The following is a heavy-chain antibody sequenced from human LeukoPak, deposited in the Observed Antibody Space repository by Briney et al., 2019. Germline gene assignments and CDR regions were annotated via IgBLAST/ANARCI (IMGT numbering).Heavy chain of an antibody. V-gene: IGHV3-33*01. CDR1: RFTFSSYG. Sequence: GGSLRLSCAASRFTFSSYGMHWVRQAPGKGLEWVAVIWYDGSNKYYADSVKGRFTISRDNSKNTLYLQMNSLRAEDTAVYYCARLSGPLAVAGIDYWGQGTLVTVSS. D-gene: IGHD6-19*01. J-gene: IGHJ4*02. CDR2: IWYDGSNK. CDR3: ARLSGPLAVAGIDY.